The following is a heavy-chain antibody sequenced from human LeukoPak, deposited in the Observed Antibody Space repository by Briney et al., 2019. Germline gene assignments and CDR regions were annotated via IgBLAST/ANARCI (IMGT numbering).Heavy chain of an antibody. D-gene: IGHD1-26*01. V-gene: IGHV3-21*01. J-gene: IGHJ4*02. Sequence: PVGSLRLSCAASGFTFSSYSMNWVCQAPGEGLEWVSSISSSSSFIYYADTVKGRFTTSRDNAKNSLYPQMNSLRAEDTAVYYCAKDRVGATGGWGQGTLVTVSS. CDR2: ISSSSSFI. CDR1: GFTFSSYS. CDR3: AKDRVGATGG.